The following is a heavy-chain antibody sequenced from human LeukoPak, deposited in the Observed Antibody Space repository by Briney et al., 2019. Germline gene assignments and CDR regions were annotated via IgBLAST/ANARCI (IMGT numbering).Heavy chain of an antibody. V-gene: IGHV4-39*07. Sequence: SETLSLTCTVSGGSIRSSYYYWGWIRQPPGKGLEWIGEINHSGSTNYNPSLKSRVTISVDTSKNQFSLKLSSVTAADTAVYYCARGGGWLYYYYYYGMDVWGQGTTVTVSS. CDR2: INHSGST. CDR3: ARGGGWLYYYYYYGMDV. CDR1: GGSIRSSYYY. J-gene: IGHJ6*02. D-gene: IGHD5-12*01.